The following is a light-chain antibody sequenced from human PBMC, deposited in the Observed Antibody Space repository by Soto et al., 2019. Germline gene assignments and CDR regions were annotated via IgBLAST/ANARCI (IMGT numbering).Light chain of an antibody. Sequence: DIQMTQSPSALSASLGDRVTITCRASQSIRTWLAWYQQKPGKAPNLLIYDASSLQSGVPSRFSGSGSGTEFTLTISSLQPDDFATYYCQQYNSYSWTFGQGTKVDIK. V-gene: IGKV1-5*01. J-gene: IGKJ1*01. CDR3: QQYNSYSWT. CDR2: DAS. CDR1: QSIRTW.